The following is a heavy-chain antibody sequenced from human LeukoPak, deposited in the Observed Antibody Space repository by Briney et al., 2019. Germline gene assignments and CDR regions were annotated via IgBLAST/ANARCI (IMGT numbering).Heavy chain of an antibody. CDR1: GFSLSNYA. D-gene: IGHD3-3*01. J-gene: IGHJ4*02. CDR2: ISSANSHI. V-gene: IGHV3-21*01. CDR3: ARDLMRFLEWVN. Sequence: GGSLRLSCVVSGFSLSNYAMNWVRQAPGKGPEWVSYISSANSHIYYADSVKGRFIISRDNAKNSLYLQVNSLRAEDTAVYYCARDLMRFLEWVNWGQGTLVTVSS.